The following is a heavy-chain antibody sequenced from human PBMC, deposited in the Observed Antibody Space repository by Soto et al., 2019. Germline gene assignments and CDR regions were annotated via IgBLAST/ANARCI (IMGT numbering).Heavy chain of an antibody. CDR1: GGSISSSIYY. CDR2: IYYSGST. V-gene: IGHV4-39*01. CDR3: ARTLGYCSSTSCRMHYYYYYGMDV. D-gene: IGHD2-2*01. Sequence: SETLSLTCTVSGGSISSSIYYWGWIRHPPGKGLEWIGSIYYSGSTYYNPSLKSRVTISVDTSKNQFSLKLSSVTAADTAVYYCARTLGYCSSTSCRMHYYYYYGMDVWGQGTTVTVSS. J-gene: IGHJ6*02.